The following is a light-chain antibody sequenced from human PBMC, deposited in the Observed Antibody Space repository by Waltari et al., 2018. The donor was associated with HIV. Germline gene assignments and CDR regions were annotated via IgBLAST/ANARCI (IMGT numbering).Light chain of an antibody. J-gene: IGKJ3*01. CDR1: QILSSY. V-gene: IGKV1-39*01. Sequence: DIQMTQSPSSLSASEGDRVTITCRTSQILSSYLNWYQQKPGKAPRLLIYAASGLQSGVPSRFSGSGSVTDFTLTISSLQPEYFATYYCQETYTTSFTFGPGTKVDIK. CDR2: AAS. CDR3: QETYTTSFT.